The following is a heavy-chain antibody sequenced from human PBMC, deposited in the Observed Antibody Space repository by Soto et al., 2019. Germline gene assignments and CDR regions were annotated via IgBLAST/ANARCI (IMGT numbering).Heavy chain of an antibody. V-gene: IGHV3-49*01. J-gene: IGHJ4*02. Sequence: GGSLRLSCTASGFTFGDYAMSWFRQAPGKGLGWVGFIRSKAYGGTTEYTASVKGRFTISRDDSKSIAYLQMNSLKTEDTAVYYCTLGAAGHTYYFDYWGQGTPVTVSS. CDR3: TLGAAGHTYYFDY. D-gene: IGHD6-13*01. CDR2: IRSKAYGGTT. CDR1: GFTFGDYA.